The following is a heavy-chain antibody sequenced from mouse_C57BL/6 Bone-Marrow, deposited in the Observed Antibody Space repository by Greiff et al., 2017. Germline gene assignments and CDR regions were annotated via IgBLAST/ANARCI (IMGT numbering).Heavy chain of an antibody. Sequence: VQLQQPGAELVKPGASVKMSCKASGYTFTDYYMNWVKQSPGKSLEWIGVINPYNGGTSYNQKFKGKATLTVDKSSSTAYMELNSLTSEDSAVYYCAANWDWYFDVWGTGTTVTVSS. D-gene: IGHD4-1*01. CDR2: INPYNGGT. CDR3: AANWDWYFDV. CDR1: GYTFTDYY. J-gene: IGHJ1*03. V-gene: IGHV1-19*01.